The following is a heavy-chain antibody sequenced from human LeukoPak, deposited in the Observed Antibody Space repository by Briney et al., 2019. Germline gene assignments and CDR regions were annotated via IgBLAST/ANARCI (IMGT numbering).Heavy chain of an antibody. Sequence: GGTLRLSCAASGFTFSNYWMSWVRQAPGKGLEWVGNIKQDGSDKYYIDSVKGRFTISRDNAKNSLYLQMNSLRAEDTAVYYCARKTVAGSYFDYWGQGTPVTVSS. CDR1: GFTFSNYW. D-gene: IGHD4-23*01. CDR2: IKQDGSDK. J-gene: IGHJ4*02. CDR3: ARKTVAGSYFDY. V-gene: IGHV3-7*03.